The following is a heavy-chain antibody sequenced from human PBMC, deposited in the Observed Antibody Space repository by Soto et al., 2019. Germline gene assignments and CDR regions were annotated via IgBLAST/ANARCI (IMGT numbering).Heavy chain of an antibody. CDR1: GFTFSTYA. V-gene: IGHV3-74*01. CDR3: VRGEGGWETY. J-gene: IGHJ4*02. Sequence: GGSLRLSCAASGFTFSTYAMRWVRQAPGKGLVWVSRINSDGSSTTYADSVKGRFTISRDNAKNTLYLQMNSLRAEDTAVYYCVRGEGGWETYWGQGTLVTVSS. CDR2: INSDGSST. D-gene: IGHD6-19*01.